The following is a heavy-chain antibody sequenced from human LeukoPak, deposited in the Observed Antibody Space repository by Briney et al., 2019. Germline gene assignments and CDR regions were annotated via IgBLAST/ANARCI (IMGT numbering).Heavy chain of an antibody. Sequence: GGSLRLSCAASGFTSSSYGMNWVRQAPGKGLEWVAVISYDGSNKYYVDSVKGRFTISRDNSKNTLYLQMNSLRAEDTAVYYCAKDSATVVYYFDYWGQGTLVTVSS. CDR1: GFTSSSYG. J-gene: IGHJ4*02. CDR2: ISYDGSNK. CDR3: AKDSATVVYYFDY. D-gene: IGHD4-23*01. V-gene: IGHV3-30*18.